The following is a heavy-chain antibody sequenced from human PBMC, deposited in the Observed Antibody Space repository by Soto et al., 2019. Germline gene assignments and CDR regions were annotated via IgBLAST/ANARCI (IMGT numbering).Heavy chain of an antibody. Sequence: EVQLAESGGGLVKPGGSLRLSCAASGFSFSNYYLNWVRQAPGKGLEWVSSISGDSSHIYYTDSLEGRFTISRDTAKRSLFLKINSLGAEDTAFYSGPPPYRSPPCPSQDWAQGTQVIV. CDR3: PPPYRSPPCPSQD. J-gene: IGHJ1*01. CDR1: GFSFSNYY. CDR2: ISGDSSHI. V-gene: IGHV3-21*02. D-gene: IGHD6-13*01.